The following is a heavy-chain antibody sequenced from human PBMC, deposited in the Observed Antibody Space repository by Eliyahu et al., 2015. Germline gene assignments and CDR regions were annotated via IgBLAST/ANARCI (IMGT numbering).Heavy chain of an antibody. CDR1: GFTFSSYG. J-gene: IGHJ4*02. CDR3: AKESRDGGKVY. CDR2: ISYDGSNK. V-gene: IGHV3-30*18. D-gene: IGHD4-23*01. Sequence: ESGGGVVQPGRSLRLSCAASGFTFSSYGMHWVRQAPGKGLEWVAVISYDGSNKYYADSVKGRFTISRDNSKNTLYLQMNSLRAEDTAVYYCAKESRDGGKVYWGQGTLVTVSS.